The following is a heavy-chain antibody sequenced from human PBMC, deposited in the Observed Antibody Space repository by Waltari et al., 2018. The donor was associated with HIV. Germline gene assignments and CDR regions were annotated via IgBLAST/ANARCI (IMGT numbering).Heavy chain of an antibody. Sequence: QLQLQESGPGLVQPSETLSLTCTVSGGSIRRSSSYCAWIRQPPGKGLEWIGSVYYSGSTYYDPSLKSRVTISADTSKSQFSLKVSSVTAADTAVYYCVTYCGGDCYSGYYYGMDVWGKGTTVTVSS. CDR1: GGSIRRSSSY. V-gene: IGHV4-39*01. J-gene: IGHJ6*04. D-gene: IGHD2-21*02. CDR3: VTYCGGDCYSGYYYGMDV. CDR2: VYYSGST.